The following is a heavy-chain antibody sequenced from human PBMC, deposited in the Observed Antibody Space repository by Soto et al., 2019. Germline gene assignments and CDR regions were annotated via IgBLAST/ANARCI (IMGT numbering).Heavy chain of an antibody. CDR2: ISYDGSNK. D-gene: IGHD3-9*01. V-gene: IGHV3-30*18. CDR3: AKETLTLRYYDY. J-gene: IGHJ4*02. CDR1: GFTFSSYG. Sequence: QVPLVESGGGVVQPGRSLRLSCAASGFTFSSYGMHWVRQAPGKGLEWVAVISYDGSNKYYADSVKGRFTISRDNSKNTLYLQMNSLRAEDTAVYYCAKETLTLRYYDYWGQGTLVTVSS.